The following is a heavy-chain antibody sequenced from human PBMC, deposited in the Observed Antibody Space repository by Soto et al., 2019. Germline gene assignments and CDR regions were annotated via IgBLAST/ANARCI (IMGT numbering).Heavy chain of an antibody. J-gene: IGHJ5*02. CDR1: GGSFSGYY. Sequence: ETLSLTGAVYGGSFSGYYLSLIRQPPGKGLEWIGEINHSGSTNYNPSLKSRVTISVDTSKNQFSLKLSSVTAADTAVYYCACTRKSIADDDNWFDPWGQGTLVTVSS. V-gene: IGHV4-34*01. CDR2: INHSGST. D-gene: IGHD6-6*01. CDR3: ACTRKSIADDDNWFDP.